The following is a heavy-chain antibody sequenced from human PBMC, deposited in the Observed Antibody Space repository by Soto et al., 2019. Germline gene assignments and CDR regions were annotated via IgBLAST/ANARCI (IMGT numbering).Heavy chain of an antibody. J-gene: IGHJ6*02. D-gene: IGHD3-3*01. Sequence: GESLKISGKGSGYSFTSYWIGWVRQMPGKGLEWMGIIYPGDSDTRYSPSFQGQVTISADKSISTAYLQWSSLKASDTAMYYCARQVSTIFGVVKVYHSDYCRDVWRLGTTVIVS. CDR2: IYPGDSDT. CDR3: ARQVSTIFGVVKVYHSDYCRDV. CDR1: GYSFTSYW. V-gene: IGHV5-51*01.